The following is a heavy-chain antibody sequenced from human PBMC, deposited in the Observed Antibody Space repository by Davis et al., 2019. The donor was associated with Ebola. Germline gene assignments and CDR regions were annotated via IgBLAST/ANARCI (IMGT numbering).Heavy chain of an antibody. V-gene: IGHV1-24*01. D-gene: IGHD3-22*01. J-gene: IGHJ3*02. CDR2: FDPEDGET. CDR1: GYTLTELS. Sequence: ASVKVSCKVSGYTLTELSMHWVRQAPGKGLEWMGGFDPEDGETIYAQKFQGRVTMTEDTSTDTAYMELSSLRSEDTAVYYCATAPYYYDSSGLDAFDIWGQGTMVTVSS. CDR3: ATAPYYYDSSGLDAFDI.